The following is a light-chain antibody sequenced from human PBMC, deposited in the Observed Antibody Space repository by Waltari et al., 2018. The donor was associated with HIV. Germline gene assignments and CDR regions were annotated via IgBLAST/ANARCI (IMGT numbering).Light chain of an antibody. Sequence: QSALTQPASVSGSPGQSITISCTGTFSDVGSYNLVSWYQQHPGEAPKLMMYEVTKRSSGISSRFSGANSGNTASLTISGLQAEDEANYYCCSYAGSRIHVIFGGGTKLTVL. V-gene: IGLV2-23*02. CDR2: EVT. J-gene: IGLJ2*01. CDR3: CSYAGSRIHVI. CDR1: FSDVGSYNL.